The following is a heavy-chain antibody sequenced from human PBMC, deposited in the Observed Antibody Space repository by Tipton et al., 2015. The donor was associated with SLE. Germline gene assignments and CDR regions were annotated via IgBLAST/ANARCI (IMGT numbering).Heavy chain of an antibody. CDR2: IYYSGRA. D-gene: IGHD3-10*01. CDR3: AKARNHYYGSGSYFHVDL. Sequence: TLSLTCTVSGGSISTDDFYWIWIRQNPERGLEWIGYIYYSGRAYYNPSLKSRLSISLDTSKNHFSLTLSSVTAADTALYYCAKARNHYYGSGSYFHVDLWGHGILVTVSS. V-gene: IGHV4-31*03. J-gene: IGHJ5*02. CDR1: GGSISTDDFY.